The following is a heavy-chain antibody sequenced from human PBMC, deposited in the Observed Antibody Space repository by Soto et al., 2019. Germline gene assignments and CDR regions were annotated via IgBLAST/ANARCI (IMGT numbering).Heavy chain of an antibody. V-gene: IGHV1-3*01. Sequence: QVQLVQSGAEVKKPGASVKVSCKASGYSFTSYAMHWVRQAPGQRLEWMGWINAGNGNTKYSQKFQGRVTITRDTSAGTAYRELGSLNFEDRAVYYGARVRWEPPIKEGWFDPRAQGTLVTVSS. D-gene: IGHD1-26*01. CDR3: ARVRWEPPIKEGWFDP. CDR2: INAGNGNT. J-gene: IGHJ5*02. CDR1: GYSFTSYA.